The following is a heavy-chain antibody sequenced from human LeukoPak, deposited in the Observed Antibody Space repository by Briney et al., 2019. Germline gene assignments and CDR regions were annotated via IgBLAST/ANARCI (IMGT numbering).Heavy chain of an antibody. V-gene: IGHV3-30*02. D-gene: IGHD6-13*01. CDR1: GFTFSSYG. J-gene: IGHJ4*02. CDR2: IRYDGSNK. Sequence: PGGSLRLSCAASGFTFSSYGMHWVRQAPGKGLEWVAFIRYDGSNKYYADSVKGRFTISRDNSKNTLYLQMNSLRAEDTAVYYCAKVEGSSWYRTGYFDYWGLGTLVTVSS. CDR3: AKVEGSSWYRTGYFDY.